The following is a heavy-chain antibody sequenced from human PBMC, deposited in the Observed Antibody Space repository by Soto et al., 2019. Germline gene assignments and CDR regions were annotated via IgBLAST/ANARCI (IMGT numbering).Heavy chain of an antibody. CDR1: GGSVSSGSYY. D-gene: IGHD4-17*01. CDR2: IYYSGST. CDR3: AREGGGYGDYDY. J-gene: IGHJ4*02. V-gene: IGHV4-61*01. Sequence: SETLSLTCTVSGGSVSSGSYYWSWIRQPPGKGLEWIGYIYYSGSTNYNPSLKSRVTISVDTSKNQFSLKLSSVTAADPAGYYCAREGGGYGDYDYWGQGTLVTVSS.